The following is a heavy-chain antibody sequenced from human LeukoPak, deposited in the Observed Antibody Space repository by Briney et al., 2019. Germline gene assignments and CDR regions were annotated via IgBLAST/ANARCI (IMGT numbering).Heavy chain of an antibody. CDR3: AKLAKYFYGAETFYFFEH. Sequence: GGSLRLSCAASGFTFSSYSMNWVRQAQGKGLEWVANINQDGTEKYYVDSVKGRFTISRDNGKNSLYLQMNSLRVEDTAVYYCAKLAKYFYGAETFYFFEHWGQGTPVTASS. D-gene: IGHD3-10*01. V-gene: IGHV3-7*01. CDR2: INQDGTEK. CDR1: GFTFSSYS. J-gene: IGHJ4*02.